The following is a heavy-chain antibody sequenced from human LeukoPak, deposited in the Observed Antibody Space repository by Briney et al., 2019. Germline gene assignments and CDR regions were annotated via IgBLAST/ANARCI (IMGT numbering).Heavy chain of an antibody. J-gene: IGHJ4*02. CDR1: GGSISSSSYY. D-gene: IGHD5-18*01. CDR2: IYYSGST. V-gene: IGHV4-39*07. Sequence: SETLSLTCTVSGGSISSSSYYWGWIRQPPGKGLEWIGSIYYSGSTYYNPSLKSRVTMSVDTSKNQFSLKLSSVTAADTAVYYCARVGYSYGYGFDYWGQGTLVTVSS. CDR3: ARVGYSYGYGFDY.